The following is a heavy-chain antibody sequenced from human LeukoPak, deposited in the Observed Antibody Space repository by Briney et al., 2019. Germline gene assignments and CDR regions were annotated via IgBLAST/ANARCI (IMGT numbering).Heavy chain of an antibody. J-gene: IGHJ4*02. V-gene: IGHV3-21*03. CDR1: GFAFNTYS. Sequence: GGSLRLSCAASGFAFNTYSMNWVRQAPGKGLEWVSFIFSSSTYIYYTDSVKGRFTISRDNARNSLYLQMDNLRAEDTGVYYCARDFYDGFALDYWGQGALVTVSS. CDR3: ARDFYDGFALDY. CDR2: IFSSSTYI. D-gene: IGHD2/OR15-2a*01.